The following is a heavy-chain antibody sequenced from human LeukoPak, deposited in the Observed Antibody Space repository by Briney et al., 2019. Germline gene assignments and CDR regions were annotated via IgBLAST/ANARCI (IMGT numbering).Heavy chain of an antibody. Sequence: GGSLRLSCAASGFTFDDYAMHWVRHAPGKGLEWVSGISWNSGSIGYADSVKGRFTISRDNAKNSLYLQMNSLRAEDTALYYCAKSTSSGKALHAFDIWGQGTVVTVSS. J-gene: IGHJ3*02. CDR3: AKSTSSGKALHAFDI. CDR2: ISWNSGSI. CDR1: GFTFDDYA. D-gene: IGHD3-22*01. V-gene: IGHV3-9*01.